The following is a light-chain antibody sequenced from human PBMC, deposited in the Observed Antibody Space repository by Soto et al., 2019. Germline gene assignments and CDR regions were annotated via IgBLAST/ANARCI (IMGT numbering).Light chain of an antibody. J-gene: IGKJ1*01. CDR2: AAS. CDR3: QMYNSAPWT. V-gene: IGKV1-27*01. Sequence: DIQLTQSPSSLSPSVRDRVTITCRASQGISNYLAWYQQQPGKVPKLLIYAASTLQSGVPSLFSGSGSGTDFTLTISSLQPEDVATYYCQMYNSAPWTFGQGTKVDIK. CDR1: QGISNY.